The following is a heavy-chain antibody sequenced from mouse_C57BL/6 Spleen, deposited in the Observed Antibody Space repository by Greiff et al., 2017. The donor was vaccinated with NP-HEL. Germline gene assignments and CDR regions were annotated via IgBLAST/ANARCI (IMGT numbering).Heavy chain of an antibody. V-gene: IGHV5-6*01. CDR1: GFTFSSYG. CDR2: ISSGGSYT. J-gene: IGHJ2*01. CDR3: ASPPVNWDYFDD. D-gene: IGHD4-1*01. Sequence: EVKLMESGGDLVKPGGSLKLSCAASGFTFSSYGMSWVRQTPDKRLEWVATISSGGSYTYYPDSVKGRFTISRDNAKNTLYLQMSSLKSEDTAMYYRASPPVNWDYFDDWGQCTTLTVSS.